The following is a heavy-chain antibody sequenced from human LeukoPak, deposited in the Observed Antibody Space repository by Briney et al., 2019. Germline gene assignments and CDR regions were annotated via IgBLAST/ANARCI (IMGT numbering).Heavy chain of an antibody. V-gene: IGHV3-23*01. CDR2: ISGSGGST. CDR1: GVTFSSYA. J-gene: IGHJ4*02. D-gene: IGHD2-2*01. Sequence: GGSLRLSCAASGVTFSSYAMSWVRQAPGKGLEWVSIISGSGGSTYYADSVKGRFTISRDNSKNTLYLQMNSLRAEDTAVYYCAKDIVVVPAATFDYWGQGTLVTVSS. CDR3: AKDIVVVPAATFDY.